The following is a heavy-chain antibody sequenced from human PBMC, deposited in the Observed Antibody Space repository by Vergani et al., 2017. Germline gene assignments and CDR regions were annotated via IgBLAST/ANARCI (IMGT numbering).Heavy chain of an antibody. D-gene: IGHD3-3*01. V-gene: IGHV3-7*03. Sequence: EVQLVESGGGLVQPGGSLRLSCAASGFTFSSYWMSWVRQAPGKGLEWVANIKQDGSEKYYVDSVKGRCTISRDNAKNSLYLQMNSLRAEDTAVYYCAKVSIEDAFDIWGQGTMVTVSS. CDR2: IKQDGSEK. J-gene: IGHJ3*02. CDR3: AKVSIEDAFDI. CDR1: GFTFSSYW.